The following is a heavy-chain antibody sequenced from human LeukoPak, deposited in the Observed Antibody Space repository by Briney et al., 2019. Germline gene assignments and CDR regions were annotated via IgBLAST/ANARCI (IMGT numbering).Heavy chain of an antibody. CDR3: AREGYCSSTSCQNHFDY. CDR2: ISSSSSTI. D-gene: IGHD2-2*01. Sequence: AGGPLRLSCAASGFTFSSYSMNWVRQAPGKGLEWVSYISSSSSTIYYADSVKGRFTISRDNAKNSLYLQMNSLRAEDTAVYYCAREGYCSSTSCQNHFDYWGQGTLVTVSS. J-gene: IGHJ4*02. CDR1: GFTFSSYS. V-gene: IGHV3-48*04.